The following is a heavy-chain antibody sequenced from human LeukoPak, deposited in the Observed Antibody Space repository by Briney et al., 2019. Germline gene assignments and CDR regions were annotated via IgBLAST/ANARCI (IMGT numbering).Heavy chain of an antibody. CDR2: ISSNGGST. D-gene: IGHD6-13*01. J-gene: IGHJ4*02. CDR3: AKVRVPPLIAYFDY. Sequence: GGSLRLSCAASGFTFSSYAMHWVRQAPGKGLEYVSAISSNGGSTYYANSVKGRFTISRDNSKNTLYLQMNSLRAEDTAVYYCAKVRVPPLIAYFDYWGQGTLVTVSS. V-gene: IGHV3-64*01. CDR1: GFTFSSYA.